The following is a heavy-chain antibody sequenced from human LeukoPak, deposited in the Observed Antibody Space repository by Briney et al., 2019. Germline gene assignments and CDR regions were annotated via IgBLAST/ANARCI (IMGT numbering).Heavy chain of an antibody. CDR2: IYYSGST. V-gene: IGHV4-39*01. CDR1: GGSISSSSYY. J-gene: IGHJ4*02. D-gene: IGHD3-10*01. Sequence: SETLSLTCTVSGGSISSSSYYWGWIRQPPGKGLEWIGSIYYSGSTYYNPSLKSRVTISVDTSKNQFSLKLSSVTAADTAVYYCARHLSYGSGQSFDYWGQGTLVTVSS. CDR3: ARHLSYGSGQSFDY.